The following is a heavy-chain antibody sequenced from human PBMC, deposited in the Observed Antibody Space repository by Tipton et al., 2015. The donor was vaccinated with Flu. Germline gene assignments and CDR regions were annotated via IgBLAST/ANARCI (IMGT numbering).Heavy chain of an antibody. D-gene: IGHD3/OR15-3a*01. J-gene: IGHJ5*02. V-gene: IGHV4-4*07. CDR1: GGSISSYY. Sequence: TLSLTCTVSGGSISSYYWSWIRQPAGKGLEWIGRIYTSGSTNYNPSLRSRVTMSVDTSKNQFSLKVTSVTAADTAVYYCARQPSYETFGLFLPGWFDPWGQGTLVTVSS. CDR2: IYTSGST. CDR3: ARQPSYETFGLFLPGWFDP.